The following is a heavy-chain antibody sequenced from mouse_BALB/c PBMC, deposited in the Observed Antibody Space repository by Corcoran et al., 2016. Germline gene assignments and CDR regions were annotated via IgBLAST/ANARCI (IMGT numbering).Heavy chain of an antibody. V-gene: IGHV1S136*01. CDR2: INPYNDGT. Sequence: EVQLQQSGPELVKPGASVKMSCKASGYTFTSYVMHWVKQKPGQGLEWIGYINPYNDGTKYNEKFKGKDTLTSDKSSSTAYMELSSLTSENSAVYYCARLGTVYAMDYWGQGTSVTVSS. CDR1: GYTFTSYV. CDR3: ARLGTVYAMDY. J-gene: IGHJ4*01. D-gene: IGHD2-14*01.